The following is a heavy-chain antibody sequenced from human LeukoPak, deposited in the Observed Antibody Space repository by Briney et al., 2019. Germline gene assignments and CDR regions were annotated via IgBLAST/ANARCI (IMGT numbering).Heavy chain of an antibody. D-gene: IGHD2-2*01. CDR3: ARGNVVVPAAMVY. CDR1: GYTFTGYY. CDR2: INPNSGGT. J-gene: IGHJ4*02. V-gene: IGHV1-2*02. Sequence: ASVKVSCKASGYTFTGYYMHWVRQAPGQGLERMGWINPNSGGTNYAQKFQGRVTMTRDTSISTAYMELSRLRSDDTAVYYCARGNVVVPAAMVYWGQGTLVTVSS.